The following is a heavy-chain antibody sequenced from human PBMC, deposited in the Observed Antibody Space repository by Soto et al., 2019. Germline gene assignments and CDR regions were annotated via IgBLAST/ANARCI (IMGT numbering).Heavy chain of an antibody. D-gene: IGHD3-22*01. V-gene: IGHV1-69*01. CDR2: IIPMFGKA. CDR1: GGTFSKYS. J-gene: IGHJ4*02. Sequence: QVQLVQSGAEVKKPGSSVKVSCKASGGTFSKYSISWVRQAPGQGLEWMGGIIPMFGKANYARKFEGRVTITADESTSTTYLELSSLRYEYTAVYYCARQFDYDISGYNYAYWGQGTLVTVSS. CDR3: ARQFDYDISGYNYAY.